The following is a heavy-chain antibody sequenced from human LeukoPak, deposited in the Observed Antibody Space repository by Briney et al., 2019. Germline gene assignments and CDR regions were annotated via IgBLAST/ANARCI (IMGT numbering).Heavy chain of an antibody. J-gene: IGHJ6*03. CDR3: AKGSGRYMDV. CDR2: ISWDGGST. Sequence: GGSLRLSCAASGFTFDDYAMHWVRQAPGKGLEWVSLISWDGGSTYYADSVKGRFTTSRDNSKNSLYLQMNSLRAEDTALYYCAKGSGRYMDVWGKGTTVTVSS. V-gene: IGHV3-43D*03. D-gene: IGHD3-10*01. CDR1: GFTFDDYA.